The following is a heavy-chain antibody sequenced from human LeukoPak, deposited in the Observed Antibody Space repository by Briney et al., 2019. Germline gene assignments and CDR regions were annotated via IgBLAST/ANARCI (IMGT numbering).Heavy chain of an antibody. CDR3: ARARRATSSWLY. J-gene: IGHJ4*02. D-gene: IGHD6-13*01. CDR2: MNPDGSEK. Sequence: PGGSLRLSCAASGFTFSSYAMSWVRQAPGKGLEWVADMNPDGSEKYYVDSVEGRFTISRDNAKNSLYLQMNSLRGEDTAVYYCARARRATSSWLYWGQGTLVTVSS. V-gene: IGHV3-7*04. CDR1: GFTFSSYA.